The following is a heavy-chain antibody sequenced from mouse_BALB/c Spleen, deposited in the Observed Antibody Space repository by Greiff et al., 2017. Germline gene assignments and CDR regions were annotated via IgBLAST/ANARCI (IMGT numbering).Heavy chain of an antibody. V-gene: IGHV1-69*02. CDR1: GYTFTSYW. CDR3: TRARYVTTGCYYAMAY. D-gene: IGHD1-1*01. Sequence: VQLQQPGAELVRPGASVKLSCKASGYTFTSYWINWVKQRPGQGLEWIGNIYPSDSYTNYNQKFKDKATLTVDKSSSTAYMQLSSPTSEDSAVSSYTRARYVTTGCYYAMAYWGQGTSVTVSS. J-gene: IGHJ4*01. CDR2: IYPSDSYT.